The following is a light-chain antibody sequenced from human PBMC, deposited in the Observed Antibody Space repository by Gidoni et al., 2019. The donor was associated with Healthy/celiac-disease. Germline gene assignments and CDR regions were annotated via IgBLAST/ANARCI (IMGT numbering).Light chain of an antibody. V-gene: IGKV1-33*01. CDR1: QDISNY. CDR2: DAS. J-gene: IGKJ4*01. CDR3: QQYDNLPLT. Sequence: IQMTQSPSSLSASVGDRVTITCQASQDISNYLNWYQQKPGKAPKLLIYDASHLETGVPSMFSGSGSGTDFTFTISSLQPEDIATYYCQQYDNLPLTFGGGTKVEIK.